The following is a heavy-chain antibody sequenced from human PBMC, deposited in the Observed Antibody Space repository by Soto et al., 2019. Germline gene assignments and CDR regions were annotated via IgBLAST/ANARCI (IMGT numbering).Heavy chain of an antibody. V-gene: IGHV4-30-4*01. CDR3: AAFVGAYWYFDL. D-gene: IGHD2-15*01. J-gene: IGHJ2*01. Sequence: QVQLQESGPGLVKPSQTLSLTCTVSGGSISSDKYYWSWLRQPPGKGLEWIGYIYSSGTTYYNPSLRRRVTISLDTSKNQFSLKLNSVIAADTAVYYCAAFVGAYWYFDLWGRGTLVSVSS. CDR1: GGSISSDKYY. CDR2: IYSSGTT.